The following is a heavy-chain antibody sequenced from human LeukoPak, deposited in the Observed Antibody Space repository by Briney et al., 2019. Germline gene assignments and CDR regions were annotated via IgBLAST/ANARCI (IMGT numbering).Heavy chain of an antibody. J-gene: IGHJ4*02. V-gene: IGHV3-30-3*01. D-gene: IGHD6-19*01. Sequence: PGRSLRLSCAASGFTFSSYAMHWVRQAPGKGLEWVAVISYDGSNKYYADSVKGRFTISRDNSKNTLYLQMNSLRAEDTAVYYCARVPIAVAGTGFDYWGQGTLVTVSS. CDR2: ISYDGSNK. CDR3: ARVPIAVAGTGFDY. CDR1: GFTFSSYA.